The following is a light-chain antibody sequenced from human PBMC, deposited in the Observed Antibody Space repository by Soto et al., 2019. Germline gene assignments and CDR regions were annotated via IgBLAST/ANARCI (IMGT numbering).Light chain of an antibody. Sequence: EILLTQSPATLSLSPGERATLSCRASQSVGDYLACYQQRPGQAPRLLIYGASKRATGIPARFSASGSETDFTLTISSLEPDDFAVYFCQQRSKLPRTFGGGT. CDR1: QSVGDY. J-gene: IGKJ4*01. CDR3: QQRSKLPRT. V-gene: IGKV3-11*01. CDR2: GAS.